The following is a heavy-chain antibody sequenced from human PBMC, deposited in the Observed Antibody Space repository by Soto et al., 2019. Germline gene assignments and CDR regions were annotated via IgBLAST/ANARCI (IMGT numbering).Heavy chain of an antibody. CDR1: GFTFDDYA. Sequence: EVQLVESGGGLVQPGRSLRLSCAASGFTFDDYAMHWVRQAPGKGLEWVSGISWNSGSIGYADSVKGRFTISRDNAKNSLYLQMNSLRAEDTALYYCAKEGLEGYSYGYPGSFDIWGQGTMVTVSS. CDR3: AKEGLEGYSYGYPGSFDI. CDR2: ISWNSGSI. V-gene: IGHV3-9*01. D-gene: IGHD5-18*01. J-gene: IGHJ3*02.